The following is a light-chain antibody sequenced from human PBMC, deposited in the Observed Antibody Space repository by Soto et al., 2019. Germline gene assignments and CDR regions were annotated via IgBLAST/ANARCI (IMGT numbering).Light chain of an antibody. Sequence: EIVLTQSPGTLSLSPGERVTLSCRASQSVSSSYLAWYQQKPGQAPRLLIYGASSRATGIPDRFSGSGSGTDFTLTISRLEPEDFAVYYCQQYGGTFGQGTKVDNK. CDR2: GAS. CDR3: QQYGGT. J-gene: IGKJ1*01. V-gene: IGKV3-20*01. CDR1: QSVSSSY.